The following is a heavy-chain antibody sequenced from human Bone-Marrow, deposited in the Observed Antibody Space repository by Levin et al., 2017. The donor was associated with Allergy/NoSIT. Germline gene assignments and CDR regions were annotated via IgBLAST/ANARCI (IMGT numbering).Heavy chain of an antibody. J-gene: IGHJ4*02. Sequence: GGSLRLSCVASGFTVINNYMTWVRQAPGKGLGWVSVIHSGGSTYYADSVKGRFTISRDSSKNTLYLQMNSLRAEDTAVYYCARSYNWNYAGGQGTLVTVSS. CDR3: ARSYNWNYA. CDR2: IHSGGST. D-gene: IGHD1-7*01. V-gene: IGHV3-66*01. CDR1: GFTVINNY.